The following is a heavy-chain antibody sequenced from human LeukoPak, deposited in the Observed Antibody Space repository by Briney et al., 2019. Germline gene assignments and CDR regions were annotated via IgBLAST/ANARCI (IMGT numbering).Heavy chain of an antibody. CDR3: ARARQREIIATVTTPNWFDP. J-gene: IGHJ5*02. V-gene: IGHV4-39*01. CDR1: GGSISSSNNY. Sequence: ETPCATRTVSGGSISSSNNYWGWIRQPPGKGLEWIGSIYYSGSTYYNPSLKSRVTVSVDTTKNQFSLKLTSMTAADTAVYYCARARQREIIATVTTPNWFDPWAQATVNPVSS. CDR2: IYYSGST. D-gene: IGHD4-17*01.